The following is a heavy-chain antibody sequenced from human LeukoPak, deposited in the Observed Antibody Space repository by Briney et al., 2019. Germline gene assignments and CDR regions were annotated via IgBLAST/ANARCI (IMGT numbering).Heavy chain of an antibody. J-gene: IGHJ4*02. Sequence: GGSLRLSCAASGFTFISYWMSWVRQAPGKGLEWVANIKQDGSEKYYVDSVKGRFTISGDNAKNSLYLQMNSLRAEDTAVYYCAREGSRPVGPPDYWGQGTLVTVSS. CDR2: IKQDGSEK. CDR3: AREGSRPVGPPDY. CDR1: GFTFISYW. D-gene: IGHD1-26*01. V-gene: IGHV3-7*01.